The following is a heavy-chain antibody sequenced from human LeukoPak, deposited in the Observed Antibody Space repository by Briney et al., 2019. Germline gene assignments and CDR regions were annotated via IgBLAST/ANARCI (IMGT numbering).Heavy chain of an antibody. CDR1: GYTFTSYG. J-gene: IGHJ4*02. Sequence: ASVKVSCKASGYTFTSYGISWVRQAPGQGLEWMGRISAYNGNTNYAQKLQGRVTMTTDTSTSTAYMELRSLRSDDTAVYYCARDYYDSSGYPYYFDYWGQGTLVTVSS. V-gene: IGHV1-18*01. CDR2: ISAYNGNT. D-gene: IGHD3-22*01. CDR3: ARDYYDSSGYPYYFDY.